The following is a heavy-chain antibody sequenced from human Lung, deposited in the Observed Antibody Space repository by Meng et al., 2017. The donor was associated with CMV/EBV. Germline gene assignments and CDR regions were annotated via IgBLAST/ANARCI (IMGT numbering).Heavy chain of an antibody. D-gene: IGHD1-26*01. CDR1: GFTFSDFY. J-gene: IGHJ6*01. V-gene: IGHV3-11*04. Sequence: SLKISCAASGFTFSDFYMSWIRQAPGKGLEWVANIGTSESSKYYVDSVKGRFTVSRDNTKNSLYLQMNTLTVEDTAAYYCARGGGATAKDFYGMDVWGQGTTVTVSS. CDR2: IGTSESSK. CDR3: ARGGGATAKDFYGMDV.